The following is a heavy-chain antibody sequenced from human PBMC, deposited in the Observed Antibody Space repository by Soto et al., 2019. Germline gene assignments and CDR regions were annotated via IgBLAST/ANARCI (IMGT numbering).Heavy chain of an antibody. CDR2: IRYDGSNK. CDR3: ARDLYYDYWGQGMGV. J-gene: IGHJ6*02. V-gene: IGHV3-33*01. CDR1: GFIFRTYG. D-gene: IGHD3-3*01. Sequence: QVQLVESGGGVVQPGRSLRLSCVASGFIFRTYGMHWVRQAPGKGLEWVAIIRYDGSNKNYADSVKDRFTISRDNSRNTLYLQMNCLRAEDTAVYYWARDLYYDYWGQGMGVWGQGTTVTVSS.